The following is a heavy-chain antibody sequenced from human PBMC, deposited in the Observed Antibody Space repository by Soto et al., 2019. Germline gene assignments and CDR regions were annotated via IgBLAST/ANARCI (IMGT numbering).Heavy chain of an antibody. CDR2: ISAYNGNT. Sequence: DSVQVSCKASGYTFTSYGISWVRQAPGQGLEWMGWISAYNGNTNYAQKLQGRVTMTTDTSTSTAYMELRSLRSDDTAVYYCARPNANSSGWWRSSLTLDDWGQGTLVTVAT. J-gene: IGHJ4*02. CDR1: GYTFTSYG. D-gene: IGHD6-19*01. V-gene: IGHV1-18*04. CDR3: ARPNANSSGWWRSSLTLDD.